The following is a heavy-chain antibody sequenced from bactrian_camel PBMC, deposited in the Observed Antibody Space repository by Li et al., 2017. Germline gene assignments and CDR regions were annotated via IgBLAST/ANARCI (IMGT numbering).Heavy chain of an antibody. Sequence: HVQLVESGGGSVQAGGSLRLSCVPSKWIYNNYSMGWFRQAPGKEREGVAAIDSDGRTTYADSVKGRFALSIDHAKATMYLKMNSLKPEDSAMYYCAADLNVRGSCRLWDVGMDYWGQGTQVTVS. CDR2: IDSDGRT. CDR1: KWIYNNYS. J-gene: IGHJ7*01. D-gene: IGHD2*01. V-gene: IGHV3S53*01.